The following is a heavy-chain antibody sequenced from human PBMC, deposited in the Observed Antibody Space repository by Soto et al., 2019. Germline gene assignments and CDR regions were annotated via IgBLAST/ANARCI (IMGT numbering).Heavy chain of an antibody. CDR2: INGGNGNT. CDR1: GNTVPNYA. V-gene: IGHV1-3*01. Sequence: ASVKVSCKASGNTVPNYAIHWVRQAPGQRLEWMGWINGGNGNTYYSEHFQGRVTFTRDTSAGTAYMELSSLRSEDTAVYYCARSIVVVTALDYWGQGTLVTV. D-gene: IGHD2-21*02. J-gene: IGHJ4*02. CDR3: ARSIVVVTALDY.